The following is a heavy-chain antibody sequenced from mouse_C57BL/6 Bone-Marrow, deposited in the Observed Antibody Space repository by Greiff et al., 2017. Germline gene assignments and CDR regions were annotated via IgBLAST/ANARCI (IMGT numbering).Heavy chain of an antibody. CDR2: IYPSDSET. J-gene: IGHJ3*01. D-gene: IGHD3-2*02. Sequence: QVQLQQPGAELVRPGSSVKLSCKASGYTFTSYWMDWVKQRPGQGLEWIGNIYPSDSETHYNQKFKDKATLTVDKSSSTAYMQLSSLTSEDSAVYYCARESSGYLFAYWGQGTLVTVSA. CDR3: ARESSGYLFAY. CDR1: GYTFTSYW. V-gene: IGHV1-61*01.